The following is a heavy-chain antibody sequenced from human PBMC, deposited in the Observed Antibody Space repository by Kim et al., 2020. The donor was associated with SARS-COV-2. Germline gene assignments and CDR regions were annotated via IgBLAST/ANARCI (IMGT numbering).Heavy chain of an antibody. V-gene: IGHV3-21*01. CDR3: ARALLYYDILTGYFRDAFDI. CDR1: GFTFSSYS. D-gene: IGHD3-9*01. J-gene: IGHJ3*02. CDR2: ISSSSSYI. Sequence: GGSLRLSCAASGFTFSSYSMNWVRQAPGKGLEWVSSISSSSSYIYYADSVKGRFTISRDNAKNSLYLQMNSLRAEDTAVYYCARALLYYDILTGYFRDAFDIWGQGTMVTVSS.